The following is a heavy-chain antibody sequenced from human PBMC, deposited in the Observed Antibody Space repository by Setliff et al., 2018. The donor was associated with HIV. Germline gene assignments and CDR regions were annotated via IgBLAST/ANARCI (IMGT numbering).Heavy chain of an antibody. J-gene: IGHJ5*02. CDR3: ARGGPLITMVRGVLRWFDP. CDR1: GYTLTSYY. Sequence: ASVKVSCKASGYTLTSYYMHWVRQAPGQGLEWMGIINPSGGSTSYAQKFQGRVTMTRDTSTSTVYMELSSLRSEDTAVYYCARGGPLITMVRGVLRWFDPWGQGTLVTVSS. D-gene: IGHD3-10*01. V-gene: IGHV1-46*01. CDR2: INPSGGST.